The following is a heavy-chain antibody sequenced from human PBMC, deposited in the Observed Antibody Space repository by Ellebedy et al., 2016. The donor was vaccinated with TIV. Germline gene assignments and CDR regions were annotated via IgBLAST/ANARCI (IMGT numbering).Heavy chain of an antibody. Sequence: GESLKISCADSGFTFSSYWMSWVRQAPGKGLEWVANIKQDGSDTHYVDSVKGRFTIPRDNAKNSLYLQMNSRRAEDTAVYYCERDNYKVSVAGSNWGQGTLVTVSS. J-gene: IGHJ4*02. CDR3: ERDNYKVSVAGSN. CDR1: GFTFSSYW. D-gene: IGHD6-19*01. V-gene: IGHV3-7*01. CDR2: IKQDGSDT.